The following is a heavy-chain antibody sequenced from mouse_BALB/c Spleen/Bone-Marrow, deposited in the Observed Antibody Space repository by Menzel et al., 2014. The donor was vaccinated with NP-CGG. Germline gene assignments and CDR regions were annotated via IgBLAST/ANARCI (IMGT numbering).Heavy chain of an antibody. V-gene: IGHV1S81*02. CDR1: GYTFTSYW. J-gene: IGHJ2*01. CDR3: ARRTTTVVATDY. Sequence: VQLQQSGAELVKPGASVKLSCKASGYTFTSYWMHWVKQRPGQGLEWIGEINPSNGRTNYNEKFESKATLTVDKSSSTAYMQLCSLTSEDSAVYYCARRTTTVVATDYWGQGTTLTVSS. D-gene: IGHD1-1*01. CDR2: INPSNGRT.